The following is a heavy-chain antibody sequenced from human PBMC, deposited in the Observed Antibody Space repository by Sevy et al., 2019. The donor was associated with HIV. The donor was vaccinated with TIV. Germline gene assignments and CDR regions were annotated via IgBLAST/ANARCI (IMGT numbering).Heavy chain of an antibody. CDR1: DGSFSGYY. CDR3: ARSPPVVVAPGAPSWFDP. CDR2: INESGIT. D-gene: IGHD2-2*01. V-gene: IGHV4-34*01. J-gene: IGHJ5*02. Sequence: SETLSLTCAVHDGSFSGYYWNWIRQLPGKGLEWNGEINESGITYYHPSLKSRVTISVDTSKKQFSLKLNSVTAVDSAAYFCARSPPVVVAPGAPSWFDPWGQGTLVTVSS.